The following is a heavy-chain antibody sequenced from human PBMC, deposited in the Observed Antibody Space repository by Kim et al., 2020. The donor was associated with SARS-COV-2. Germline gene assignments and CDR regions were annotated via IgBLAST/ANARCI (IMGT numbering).Heavy chain of an antibody. Sequence: SVKVSCKASGGTFSSYAISWVRQAPGQGLEWMGRIIPILGIANYAQKFQGRVTITADKSTSTAYMELSSLRSEDTAVYYCARGADYYGSGSYYSYYGMDVWGQGTTVTVSS. CDR3: ARGADYYGSGSYYSYYGMDV. V-gene: IGHV1-69*04. CDR1: GGTFSSYA. CDR2: IIPILGIA. D-gene: IGHD3-10*01. J-gene: IGHJ6*02.